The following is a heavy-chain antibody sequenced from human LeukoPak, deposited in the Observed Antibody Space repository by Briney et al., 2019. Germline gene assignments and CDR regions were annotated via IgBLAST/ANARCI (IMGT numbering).Heavy chain of an antibody. CDR2: ISGSGGST. V-gene: IGHV3-23*01. J-gene: IGHJ6*02. Sequence: PGGSLRLSCAASGFTFSSYGMHWVRQAPGKGLEWVSAISGSGGSTYYADSVKGRFTISRDNSKNTLYLQMNSLRAEDTAVYYCAKAQLVPAYGMDVWGQGTTVTVSS. D-gene: IGHD2-2*01. CDR1: GFTFSSYG. CDR3: AKAQLVPAYGMDV.